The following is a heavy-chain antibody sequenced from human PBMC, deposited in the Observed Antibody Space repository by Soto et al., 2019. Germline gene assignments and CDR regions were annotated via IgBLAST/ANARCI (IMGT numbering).Heavy chain of an antibody. CDR1: GYTFTSYG. Sequence: ASVKVSCKASGYTFTSYGISWVRQAPGQGLEWMGWISAYNGNTNYAQKLQGRVTMTTDTSTSTAHMELRSLRSDDTAVYYCARDPPPYCRGGSCYHTRFDYWGQGTLVTAPQ. V-gene: IGHV1-18*01. D-gene: IGHD2-15*01. J-gene: IGHJ4*02. CDR3: ARDPPPYCRGGSCYHTRFDY. CDR2: ISAYNGNT.